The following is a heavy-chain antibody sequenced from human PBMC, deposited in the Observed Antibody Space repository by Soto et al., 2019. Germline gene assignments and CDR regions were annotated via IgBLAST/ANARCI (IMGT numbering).Heavy chain of an antibody. V-gene: IGHV3-23*01. CDR3: AKNGLDNSPSAIDS. Sequence: GGSLRLSCAASGFTFRNNVSSWVRQAPGKGLDWVSGITGSGRDTYYADSVKGRFTISRDNSKNMVFLQMNSLRAEDTALYYCAKNGLDNSPSAIDSWGPGTLVTVSS. J-gene: IGHJ4*02. CDR2: ITGSGRDT. D-gene: IGHD2-8*01. CDR1: GFTFRNNV.